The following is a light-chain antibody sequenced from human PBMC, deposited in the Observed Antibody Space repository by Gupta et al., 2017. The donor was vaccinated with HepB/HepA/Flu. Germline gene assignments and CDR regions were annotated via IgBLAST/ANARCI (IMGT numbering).Light chain of an antibody. CDR2: GAS. CDR1: QSISSS. Sequence: EIVMTQSPATLSVSPGERATLSCRASQSISSSLAWYQQKPGQAPRLLIYGASTRATGIPTRFSGSGSGTEFTLTISSLQSEDFAIYYCQQYNAWPITFGGGTKVEMK. J-gene: IGKJ4*01. V-gene: IGKV3-15*01. CDR3: QQYNAWPIT.